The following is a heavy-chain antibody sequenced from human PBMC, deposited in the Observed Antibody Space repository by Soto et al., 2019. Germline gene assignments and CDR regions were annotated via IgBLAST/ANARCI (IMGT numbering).Heavy chain of an antibody. CDR1: GVTVTDSY. D-gene: IGHD2-15*01. J-gene: IGHJ4*02. CDR3: ARTLRPNCSGGTCYFDC. V-gene: IGHV3-66*01. CDR2: LYSGGST. Sequence: GGSLRLSCAASGVTVTDSYMNWVRQAPGKGLEWVSVLYSGGSTSYADSVKGRFAISRDNSKNTLYLQMNSLRAEDTAVYYWARTLRPNCSGGTCYFDCWGQGTLVTVSS.